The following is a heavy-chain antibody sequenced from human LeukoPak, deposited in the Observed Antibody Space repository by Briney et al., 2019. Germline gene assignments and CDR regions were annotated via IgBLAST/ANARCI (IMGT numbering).Heavy chain of an antibody. CDR2: INAGDGNT. CDR3: ARDMGDYGGRPLDY. D-gene: IGHD4-23*01. CDR1: GYTFTSYA. J-gene: IGHJ4*02. V-gene: IGHV1-3*01. Sequence: ASVKVSCKASGYTFTSYAMHWVRQAPGQRLEWMGWINAGDGNTKYSQKFQGRVTITRDTSASTAYMELSSLRSEDTAVYYCARDMGDYGGRPLDYWGQGTLVTVSS.